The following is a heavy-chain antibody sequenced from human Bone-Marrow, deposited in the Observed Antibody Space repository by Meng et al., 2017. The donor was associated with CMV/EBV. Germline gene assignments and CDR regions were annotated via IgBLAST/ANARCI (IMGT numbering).Heavy chain of an antibody. V-gene: IGHV1-2*02. J-gene: IGHJ4*02. CDR2: INPNSGGT. D-gene: IGHD3-16*01. CDR1: GYTFTGYY. CDR3: ARRREIYSFTRGGGDGYFDK. Sequence: ASVKVSCKASGYTFTGYYMHWVRQAPGQGLEWMGWINPNSGGTNYAQKFQGRVTMTRDTSISTAYMELRSLSSDDTAVYYCARRREIYSFTRGGGDGYFDKWGPGTRVTVAS.